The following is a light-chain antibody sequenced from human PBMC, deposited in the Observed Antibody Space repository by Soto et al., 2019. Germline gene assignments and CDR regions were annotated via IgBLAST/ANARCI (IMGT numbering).Light chain of an antibody. CDR3: QQYASSLT. V-gene: IGKV3-20*01. J-gene: IGKJ4*01. CDR1: QSVSSNY. CDR2: GAS. Sequence: EIVLTQSPGTLSVSPGERATLSCRASQSVSSNYLAWYQQKPGQAPRLLIYGASSRATGIPDRFSGSGSGTDFNLTISRLEPEDFAVYHCQQYASSLTFGGGTKVDIK.